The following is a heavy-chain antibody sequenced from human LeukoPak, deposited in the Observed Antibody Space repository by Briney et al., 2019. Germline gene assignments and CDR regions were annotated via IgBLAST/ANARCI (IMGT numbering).Heavy chain of an antibody. D-gene: IGHD3-22*01. CDR3: ARHLYESRGQTSFDY. CDR2: ISYSGST. Sequence: PSETLSLTCTVSGGPISRYFWSWIRQPPGKGLEWIGYISYSGSTNYNPSLKSRVTTSVDTSQNHFSLKLTSVTAADTAIYYCARHLYESRGQTSFDYWGQGTLVTVSS. V-gene: IGHV4-59*08. CDR1: GGPISRYF. J-gene: IGHJ4*02.